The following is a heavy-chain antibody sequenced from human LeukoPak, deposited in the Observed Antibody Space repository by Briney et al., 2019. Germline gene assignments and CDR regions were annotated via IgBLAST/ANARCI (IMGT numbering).Heavy chain of an antibody. CDR1: GFTFSTYG. D-gene: IGHD4-17*01. CDR3: AKMGYGDYVSIDWFDP. Sequence: GRSLRLSCAASGFTFSTYGMHWVRQAPGKGLEWVAAISYDGGNKYYADSVKGRFTISRDNSKNTLYVQMNNLRAEDTAVYYCAKMGYGDYVSIDWFDPWGQGTLVTVSS. V-gene: IGHV3-30*18. CDR2: ISYDGGNK. J-gene: IGHJ5*02.